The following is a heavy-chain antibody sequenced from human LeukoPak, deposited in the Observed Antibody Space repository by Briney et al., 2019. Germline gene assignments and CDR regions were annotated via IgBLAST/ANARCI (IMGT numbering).Heavy chain of an antibody. CDR1: GFTFSSYS. CDR3: ARALWSGPVYYGMDV. V-gene: IGHV3-21*01. Sequence: GGSLRLSCAASGFTFSSYSMNWIRQAPGKGLEWVSSISSSTSYIYYADSVKGRFTISKDNAKNSLYLQMNSLRAEDTAVYYCARALWSGPVYYGMDVWGQGTTVTVSS. D-gene: IGHD3-10*01. J-gene: IGHJ6*02. CDR2: ISSSTSYI.